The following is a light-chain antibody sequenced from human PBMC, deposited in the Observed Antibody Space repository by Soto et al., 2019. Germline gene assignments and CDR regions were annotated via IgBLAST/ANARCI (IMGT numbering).Light chain of an antibody. Sequence: EIVLTQSPATLSLSPGERATLSCRASQSVSSYLAWYQQKPGQAPRLLIYDASNRATGIPARFSGSGSGTEFTLTISSLEPEDFAVYYCQQRSNWPTFGQGTKLEI. J-gene: IGKJ2*01. CDR2: DAS. V-gene: IGKV3-11*01. CDR3: QQRSNWPT. CDR1: QSVSSY.